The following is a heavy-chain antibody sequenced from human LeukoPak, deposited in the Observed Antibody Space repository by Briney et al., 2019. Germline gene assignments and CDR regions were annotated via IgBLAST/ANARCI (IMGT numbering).Heavy chain of an antibody. CDR2: ISYDGSNK. J-gene: IGHJ4*02. CDR1: GFTFSSYA. Sequence: PGGSLRLSCAASGFTFSSYAMHWVRQAPGKGLEGVAVISYDGSNKYYADSVKGRFTISRDNSKNTLYLQMNSLRAEDTAVYYCARGKYDILTGYLYPIDYWGQGTLVTVSS. D-gene: IGHD3-9*01. V-gene: IGHV3-30*04. CDR3: ARGKYDILTGYLYPIDY.